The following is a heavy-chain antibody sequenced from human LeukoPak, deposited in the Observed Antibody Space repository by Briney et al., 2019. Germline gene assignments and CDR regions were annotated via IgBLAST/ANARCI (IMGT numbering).Heavy chain of an antibody. V-gene: IGHV5-51*01. CDR1: GYSFTSYW. J-gene: IGHJ5*02. CDR3: ARRGSSGWYPSWFDP. D-gene: IGHD6-19*01. CDR2: IYPGDSDT. Sequence: GESLKISCKGSGYSFTSYWIGWVRQMPGKGLEWRGIIYPGDSDTRYSPSFQGQVTISADKSISTAYLQWSSLKASDTAMYYCARRGSSGWYPSWFDPWGQGTLVTVSS.